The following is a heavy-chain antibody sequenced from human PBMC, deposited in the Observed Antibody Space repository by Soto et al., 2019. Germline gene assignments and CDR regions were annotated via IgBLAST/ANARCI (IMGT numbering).Heavy chain of an antibody. CDR2: IIPILGIA. J-gene: IGHJ4*02. CDR1: GGTFSSYT. V-gene: IGHV1-69*02. D-gene: IGHD3-22*01. CDR3: ASNLGYYYDSSGPYDY. Sequence: SVKVSCKASGGTFSSYTISWVRQAPGQGLEWMGRIIPILGIANYAQKFQGRVTITADKSTSTAYMELSSLRSEDTAVYYCASNLGYYYDSSGPYDYWGQGTLVTVSS.